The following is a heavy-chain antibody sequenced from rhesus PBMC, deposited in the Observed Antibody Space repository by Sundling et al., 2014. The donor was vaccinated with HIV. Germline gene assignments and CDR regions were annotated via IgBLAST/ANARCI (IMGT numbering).Heavy chain of an antibody. V-gene: IGHV2S1*01. CDR2: IYWNDAK. D-gene: IGHD6-37*01. J-gene: IGHJ3*01. Sequence: QVTLKESGPALVKPTQTLTLTCTFSGFSLSTFGMGVGWIRQPPGKTLEWLAHIYWNDAKYYTTSLESRLAISKDTSKNQVVLTVTDMDPMDTGTYYCARAPYSSDWSINAFNFWGQGLRVTVSS. CDR3: ARAPYSSDWSINAFNF. CDR1: GFSLSTFGMG.